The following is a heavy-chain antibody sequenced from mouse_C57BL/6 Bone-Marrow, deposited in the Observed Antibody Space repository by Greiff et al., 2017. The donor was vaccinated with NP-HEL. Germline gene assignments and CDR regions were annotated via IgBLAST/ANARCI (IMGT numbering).Heavy chain of an antibody. CDR2: IDPANGNT. Sequence: EVKLVESVAELVRPGASVKLSCTASGFNIKNTYMHWVKQRPEQGLEWIGRIDPANGNTKYAPKFQGKATITADTSSNTAYLQLSSLTSEDTAIYYCAEAVVARGNYFDYWGQGTTLTVSS. CDR3: AEAVVARGNYFDY. D-gene: IGHD1-1*01. V-gene: IGHV14-3*01. CDR1: GFNIKNTY. J-gene: IGHJ2*01.